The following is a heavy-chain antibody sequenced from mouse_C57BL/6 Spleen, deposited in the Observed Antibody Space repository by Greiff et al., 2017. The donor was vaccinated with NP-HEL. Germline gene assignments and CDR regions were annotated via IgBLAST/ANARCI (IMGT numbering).Heavy chain of an antibody. Sequence: EVQLVESGGGLVKPGGSLKLSCAASGFTFSDYGMHWVRQAPEKGLEWVAYISSGSSTIYYADTVKGRCTISRDNAKNTLFLQMTSLRSEDTAMYYCASYGSSCYAMDYWGQGTSVTVSS. V-gene: IGHV5-17*01. CDR3: ASYGSSCYAMDY. CDR1: GFTFSDYG. D-gene: IGHD1-1*01. CDR2: ISSGSSTI. J-gene: IGHJ4*01.